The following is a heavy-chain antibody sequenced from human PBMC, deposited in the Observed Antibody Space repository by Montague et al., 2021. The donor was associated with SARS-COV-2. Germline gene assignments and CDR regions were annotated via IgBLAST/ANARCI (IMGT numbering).Heavy chain of an antibody. Sequence: SLRLSCAASGFTFSSYAMHWVRQAPGKGLEWVAVISYDGSNKYYADSVKGRFTISRDNSKNTLYLQMNSLRAEDTAVYYCARGIMEYYDFWSGYYPGYYYYYGMAVWGQGTTVTVSS. CDR2: ISYDGSNK. J-gene: IGHJ6*02. V-gene: IGHV3-30*04. CDR1: GFTFSSYA. D-gene: IGHD3-3*01. CDR3: ARGIMEYYDFWSGYYPGYYYYYGMAV.